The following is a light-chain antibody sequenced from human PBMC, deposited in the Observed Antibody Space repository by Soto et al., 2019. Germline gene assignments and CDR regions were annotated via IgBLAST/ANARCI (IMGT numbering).Light chain of an antibody. J-gene: IGLJ1*01. CDR1: GSNIGAPYD. CDR2: GST. V-gene: IGLV1-40*01. CDR3: SSYTSSSTHYV. Sequence: QSVLTQPPSLSGAPGQRVTISCTGSGSNIGAPYDVHWYQHLPGTAPKLLIYGSTNRPSGVPGRFSGSKSGTSASLAITGLQAEDEADYYCSSYTSSSTHYVFGTGTKVTVL.